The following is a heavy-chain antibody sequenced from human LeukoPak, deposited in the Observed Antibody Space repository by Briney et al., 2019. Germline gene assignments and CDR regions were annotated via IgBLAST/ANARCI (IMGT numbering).Heavy chain of an antibody. V-gene: IGHV2-70*11. CDR2: IDWDDDK. Sequence: SGPALVKPTQTLTLTCTFSGFSLSTSGMCVSWIRQPPGKALEWPARIDWDDDKYYSTSLKTRLTISKDTSKNQVVLTMTNMDPVDTATYYCARTGVDYYDSSGYFPDWGQGTLVTVSS. CDR1: GFSLSTSGMC. D-gene: IGHD3-22*01. J-gene: IGHJ4*02. CDR3: ARTGVDYYDSSGYFPD.